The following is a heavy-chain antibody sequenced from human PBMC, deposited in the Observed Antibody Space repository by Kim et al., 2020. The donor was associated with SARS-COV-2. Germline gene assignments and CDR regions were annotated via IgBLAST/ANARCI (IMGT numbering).Heavy chain of an antibody. Sequence: GGSLRLSCAASGFTVSSNYMSWVRQAPGKGLEWVSVIYSGGSTYYADSVKGRFTISRHNSKNTLYLQRNSLRAEDTAVYYCARALRGGWFDPWGQGTLVTVSS. J-gene: IGHJ5*02. CDR1: GFTVSSNY. CDR3: ARALRGGWFDP. V-gene: IGHV3-53*04. D-gene: IGHD3-16*01. CDR2: IYSGGST.